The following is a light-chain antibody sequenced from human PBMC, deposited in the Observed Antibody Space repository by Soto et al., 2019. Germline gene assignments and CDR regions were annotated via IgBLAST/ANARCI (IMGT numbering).Light chain of an antibody. Sequence: EIVMTQSPATLSVSPGERATLSCRASQSVRTNLAWYQQKPGQAPRLLIYGASTRATGIPARFSGSGSGTEFTLTISSLQSEDFAVYYCQHYNDSPYSFGQGTKLEIK. CDR1: QSVRTN. V-gene: IGKV3-15*01. J-gene: IGKJ2*03. CDR2: GAS. CDR3: QHYNDSPYS.